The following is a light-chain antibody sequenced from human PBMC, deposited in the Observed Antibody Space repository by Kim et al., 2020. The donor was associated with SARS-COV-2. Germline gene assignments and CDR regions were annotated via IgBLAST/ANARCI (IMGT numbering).Light chain of an antibody. CDR1: NNNVGNQG. Sequence: RQTATLTCTGNNNNVGNQGASWLQHHQGHPPKVLSYRSNNRPSGISERLSASRSGNTASLTITGLQPEDEADYYCSAWDSSLNAVVFGGGTQLTVL. CDR3: SAWDSSLNAVV. V-gene: IGLV10-54*01. CDR2: RSN. J-gene: IGLJ2*01.